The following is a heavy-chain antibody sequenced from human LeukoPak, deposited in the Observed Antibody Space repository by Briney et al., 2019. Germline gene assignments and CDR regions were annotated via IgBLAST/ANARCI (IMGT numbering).Heavy chain of an antibody. V-gene: IGHV1-69*04. D-gene: IGHD3-22*01. Sequence: SVKVSCKASGGTFSSYAISWVRQAPGQGLEWMGRIIPILGIANYAQKFQGRVTMTRDTSTSTVYMELSSLRSEDTAVYYCARLSYYYDSSGYYHGESYWYFDLWGRGTLVTVSS. J-gene: IGHJ2*01. CDR3: ARLSYYYDSSGYYHGESYWYFDL. CDR1: GGTFSSYA. CDR2: IIPILGIA.